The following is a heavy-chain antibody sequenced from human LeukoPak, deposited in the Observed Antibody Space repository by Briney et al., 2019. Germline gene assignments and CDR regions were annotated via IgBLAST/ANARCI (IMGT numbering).Heavy chain of an antibody. Sequence: ASVKVSCKVSGHTLTELCMHWVRQAPGKGLEWMGGFDPEDGETIYAQKFQGRVTRTEDTSTDTAYMELSSLRSEDTAVYYCATDREYQLLRGTDPWGQGTLVTVSS. CDR3: ATDREYQLLRGTDP. V-gene: IGHV1-24*01. J-gene: IGHJ5*02. CDR1: GHTLTELC. CDR2: FDPEDGET. D-gene: IGHD2-2*01.